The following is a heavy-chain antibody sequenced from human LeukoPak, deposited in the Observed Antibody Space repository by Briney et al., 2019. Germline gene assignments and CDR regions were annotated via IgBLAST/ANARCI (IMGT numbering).Heavy chain of an antibody. CDR3: AKDRKYQLQNWFDP. D-gene: IGHD2-2*01. J-gene: IGHJ5*02. V-gene: IGHV3-30*18. Sequence: GGSLRLSCAASGFTFSSYGMHWVRQAPGKGLEWVAVISYDGSNKYYADSVKGRFTISRDNSKNTLYLQMNSLRAEDTAVYYCAKDRKYQLQNWFDPWGQGTLVTVSS. CDR1: GFTFSSYG. CDR2: ISYDGSNK.